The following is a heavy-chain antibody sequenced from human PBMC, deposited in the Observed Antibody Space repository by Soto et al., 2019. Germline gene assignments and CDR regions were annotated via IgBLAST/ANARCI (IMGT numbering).Heavy chain of an antibody. J-gene: IGHJ4*02. Sequence: GGSLRLSCAASGFTFSSYSMNWVRQAPGKGLEWVSSISSSSSYIYYADSVKGRFTISRDNAKNSLYLQMNSLRAEDTAMYYCARVRSGGSGYFDYWGQGALVTVSS. CDR3: ARVRSGGSGYFDY. V-gene: IGHV3-21*01. CDR1: GFTFSSYS. D-gene: IGHD2-15*01. CDR2: ISSSSSYI.